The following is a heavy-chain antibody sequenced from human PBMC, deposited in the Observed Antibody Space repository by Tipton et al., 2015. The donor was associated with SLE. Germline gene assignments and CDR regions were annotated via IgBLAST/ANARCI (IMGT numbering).Heavy chain of an antibody. J-gene: IGHJ4*02. V-gene: IGHV4-59*01. CDR1: GGSISSYY. Sequence: TLSLTCTVSGGSISSYYWSWIRQPPGKGLEWIGYIYYSGSTNYNPSLKSRVTISVDTSKNQFSLKLGSVTAADTAVYYCARARYYDFWSGYSFDYWGQGTLVTVSS. CDR3: ARARYYDFWSGYSFDY. D-gene: IGHD3-3*01. CDR2: IYYSGST.